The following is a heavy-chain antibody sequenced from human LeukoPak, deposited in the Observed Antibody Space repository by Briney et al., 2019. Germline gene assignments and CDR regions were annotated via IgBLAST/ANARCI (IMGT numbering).Heavy chain of an antibody. J-gene: IGHJ4*02. D-gene: IGHD3-3*01. V-gene: IGHV4-59*01. CDR3: ARLQFLSGGYYAFDS. CDR1: GGSISSYY. CDR2: IDHTGTT. Sequence: SETLSLTCTVSGGSISSYYWSWIRQPPGKGLEWIGYIDHTGTTNYNPSLNSRVTISRDTSKNHFSLQLSSVTAADTAVYYCARLQFLSGGYYAFDSWGQGSQVSVSS.